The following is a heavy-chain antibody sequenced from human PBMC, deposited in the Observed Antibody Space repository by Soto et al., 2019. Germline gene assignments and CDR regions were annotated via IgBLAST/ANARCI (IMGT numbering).Heavy chain of an antibody. D-gene: IGHD4-4*01. CDR2: IWYDGSNR. CDR1: GFTFNNYG. J-gene: IGHJ4*02. CDR3: AREGVTTTNDY. Sequence: QVQLVESGGGVVQPGRSLRLSCIASGFTFNNYGMHWVRQAPGKGLEWVAVIWYDGSNRYYADSVKGRVTISRDNSKSTLYLQMNSLRAEDTAVYYCAREGVTTTNDYWGQGTLVTVSS. V-gene: IGHV3-33*01.